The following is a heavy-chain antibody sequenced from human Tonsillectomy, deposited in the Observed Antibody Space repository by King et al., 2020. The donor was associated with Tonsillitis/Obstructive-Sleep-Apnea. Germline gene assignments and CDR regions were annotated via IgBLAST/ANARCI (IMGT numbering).Heavy chain of an antibody. V-gene: IGHV4-59*01. J-gene: IGHJ3*02. Sequence: VQLQESGPGLVKPSENLSLTCTVSGGSISSYYWTWIRQPPGKGLEWIGYIYHSGSTNYNRSLKSRVTISVDKSKNQFSLNLSSVTAADTAVYYCARSTCYYGSGSHYTAFDIWGQGTMVTVSS. CDR3: ARSTCYYGSGSHYTAFDI. CDR1: GGSISSYY. CDR2: IYHSGST. D-gene: IGHD3-10*01.